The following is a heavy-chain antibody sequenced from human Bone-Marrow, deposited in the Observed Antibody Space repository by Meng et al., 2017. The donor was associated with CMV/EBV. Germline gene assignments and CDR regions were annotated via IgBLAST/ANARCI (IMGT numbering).Heavy chain of an antibody. Sequence: GESLKIPCTASGFTFGDYAMSWVRQAPGKGLEWVGFIRSKAYGGTTEYAASVKGRFTISRDDSKSIAYLQMNSLKTEDTAVYYCTRQYLRSGMDVWGQGTTVTVSS. CDR1: GFTFGDYA. J-gene: IGHJ6*02. CDR2: IRSKAYGGTT. D-gene: IGHD2-2*01. V-gene: IGHV3-49*04. CDR3: TRQYLRSGMDV.